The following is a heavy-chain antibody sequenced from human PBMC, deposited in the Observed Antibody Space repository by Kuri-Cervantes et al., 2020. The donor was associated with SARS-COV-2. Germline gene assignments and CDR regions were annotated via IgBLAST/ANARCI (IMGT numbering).Heavy chain of an antibody. V-gene: IGHV4-39*01. CDR2: IYYTGST. CDR3: ATYRRGTSSSSLFTRAFDI. D-gene: IGHD6-6*01. CDR1: GASISSSSYY. J-gene: IGHJ3*02. Sequence: ESLKISCTVSGASISSSSYYWDRNRQPPGKGLEWIGSIYYTGSTYYNPSLKSRVTISVDTSKNQFSLKVNSVTAADTAVYYCATYRRGTSSSSLFTRAFDIWGQGTMVTVSS.